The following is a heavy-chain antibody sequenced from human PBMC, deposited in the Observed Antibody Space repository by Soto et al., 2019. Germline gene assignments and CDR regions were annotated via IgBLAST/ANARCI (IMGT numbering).Heavy chain of an antibody. CDR2: SSGSGSGGST. J-gene: IGHJ4*02. CDR1: GFTFTTYA. Sequence: EVQLLESGGGLVQPGGSLRLSCAASGFTFTTYAMTWVRQAPGKGLEWVSISSGSGSGGSTNYADSVKGRFTISRDNSKNTLYLQMNSLRVEDTAVYYCAKDRDDYRNYVFDYWGQGTLVTVSS. D-gene: IGHD4-4*01. V-gene: IGHV3-23*01. CDR3: AKDRDDYRNYVFDY.